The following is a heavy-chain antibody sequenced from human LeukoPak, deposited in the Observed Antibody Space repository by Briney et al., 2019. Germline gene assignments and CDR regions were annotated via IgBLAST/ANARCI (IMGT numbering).Heavy chain of an antibody. V-gene: IGHV4-4*07. Sequence: SETLSLTCTVSGGSISTYHWSWLRQPAGKGREWIGRIYSNEDTRYNPSLKSRVTMSVDTSKNQFSLKLSSVTAADTAVYYCARAAGASGGQYFDYWGQGTLVAVSS. D-gene: IGHD2-15*01. CDR1: GGSISTYH. J-gene: IGHJ4*02. CDR2: IYSNEDT. CDR3: ARAAGASGGQYFDY.